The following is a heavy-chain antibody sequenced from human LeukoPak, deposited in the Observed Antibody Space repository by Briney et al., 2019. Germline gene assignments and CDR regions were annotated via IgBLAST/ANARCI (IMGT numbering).Heavy chain of an antibody. CDR1: GGSISSFY. Sequence: SETLSLTCTVSGGSISSFYWSWIRQPPGKGLEWIGYISYSGSTNYNPSLKSRVTISVDTSKNQFSLKLSSVTAADTAVYYCARERRYCSGGSCYHTYYYMDVWGKGTTVTISS. V-gene: IGHV4-59*01. D-gene: IGHD2-15*01. J-gene: IGHJ6*03. CDR3: ARERRYCSGGSCYHTYYYMDV. CDR2: ISYSGST.